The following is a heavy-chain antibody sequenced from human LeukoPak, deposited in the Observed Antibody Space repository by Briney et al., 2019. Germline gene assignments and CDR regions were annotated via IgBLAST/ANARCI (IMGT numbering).Heavy chain of an antibody. CDR2: FDPEDDET. CDR1: GYTLTELS. D-gene: IGHD3-22*01. V-gene: IGHV1-24*01. Sequence: ASVKVSCKVSGYTLTELSMHWVRQAPGKGLEWMGGFDPEDDETIYAQKFQGRVTMTEDTSTDTAYMELSSLRSEDTAVYYCATSYYYDSSFDYWGQGTLVTVSS. CDR3: ATSYYYDSSFDY. J-gene: IGHJ4*02.